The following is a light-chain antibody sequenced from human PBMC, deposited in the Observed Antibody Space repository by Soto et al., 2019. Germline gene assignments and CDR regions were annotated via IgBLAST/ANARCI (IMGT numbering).Light chain of an antibody. CDR1: QGIIDY. CDR3: QKYSTAPQT. Sequence: DIPMTQSPSSLSASVGDRITITCRASQGIIDYLAWYQQKPGKPPNLLIYAASTLYSGVPSRFGGSGSGTDFTLTISRLQPEDVGTYYCQKYSTAPQTFGPGTKVEIK. J-gene: IGKJ1*01. CDR2: AAS. V-gene: IGKV1-27*01.